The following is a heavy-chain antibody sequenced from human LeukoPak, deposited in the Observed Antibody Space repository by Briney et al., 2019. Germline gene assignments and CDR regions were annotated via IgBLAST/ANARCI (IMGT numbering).Heavy chain of an antibody. CDR1: GFTVSSNY. CDR3: AREGSFARPLDY. D-gene: IGHD6-6*01. V-gene: IGHV3-66*02. CDR2: IYSGGST. J-gene: IGHJ4*02. Sequence: QPGGSLRLSCAASGFTVSSNYMSWVRRAPGTGLEWVSVIYSGGSTYYADSVKGRFTISRDNSKNTLYLQMNSLRAEDTAVYYCAREGSFARPLDYWGQGTLVTVSS.